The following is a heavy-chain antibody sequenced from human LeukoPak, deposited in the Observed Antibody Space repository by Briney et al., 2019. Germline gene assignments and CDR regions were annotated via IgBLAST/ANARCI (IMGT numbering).Heavy chain of an antibody. CDR3: ARDKGGYEPIDY. J-gene: IGHJ4*02. V-gene: IGHV3-21*01. Sequence: GGSLRLSCAASGFTFSSYSMNWVRQAPGKGLEWVSSISSSSSYIYYADSVKGRFNISRDNAKNSLYLQMNSLSAEDTAVYYCARDKGGYEPIDYWGQGTLVTVSS. CDR2: ISSSSSYI. D-gene: IGHD5-12*01. CDR1: GFTFSSYS.